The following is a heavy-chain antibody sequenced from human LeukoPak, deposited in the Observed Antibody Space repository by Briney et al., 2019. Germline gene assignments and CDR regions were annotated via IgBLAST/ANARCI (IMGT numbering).Heavy chain of an antibody. D-gene: IGHD2-2*01. V-gene: IGHV3-30*18. CDR1: GFTFSGYG. CDR3: AKGTRYCSSTSCLTPYFDY. J-gene: IGHJ4*02. CDR2: ISYDGTNK. Sequence: PGGSLRLSCAASGFTFSGYGMHWVRQAPGKGLEWVAVISYDGTNKYYADSVKGRFTISRGNSKNTLSLQMNSLRAEDTAVYYCAKGTRYCSSTSCLTPYFDYWGQGALVTVSS.